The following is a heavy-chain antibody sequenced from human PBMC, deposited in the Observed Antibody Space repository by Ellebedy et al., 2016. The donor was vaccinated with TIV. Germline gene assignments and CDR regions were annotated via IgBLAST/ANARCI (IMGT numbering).Heavy chain of an antibody. CDR3: ASPYYDFWSGYYNDAFDI. J-gene: IGHJ3*02. D-gene: IGHD3-3*01. Sequence: ASVKVSCKASGYTFTGYYMHWVRQAPGQGLEWMGIINPSGGSTSYAQKLQGRVTMTRDTYTSTVYMELSSLRSEDTAVYYCASPYYDFWSGYYNDAFDIWGQGTMVTVSS. CDR2: INPSGGST. V-gene: IGHV1-46*04. CDR1: GYTFTGYY.